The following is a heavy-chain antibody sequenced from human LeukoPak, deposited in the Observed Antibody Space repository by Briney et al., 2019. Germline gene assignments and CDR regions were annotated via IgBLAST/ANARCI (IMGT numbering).Heavy chain of an antibody. CDR2: ISASSSTI. CDR1: GXTFSSYS. CDR3: ARGAPHMDV. Sequence: GGSLRLSCAASGXTFSSYSMNWVRQAPGKGLEWVSYISASSSTIYYADSVKGRFTISRDNAKNSLYLQMNSLRAEDTAVYYCARGAPHMDVWGQGTTVTVSS. J-gene: IGHJ6*02. V-gene: IGHV3-48*01.